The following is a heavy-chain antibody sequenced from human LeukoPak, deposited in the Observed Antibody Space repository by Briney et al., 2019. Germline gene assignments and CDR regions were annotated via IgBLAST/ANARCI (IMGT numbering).Heavy chain of an antibody. J-gene: IGHJ6*03. Sequence: GASVKVSCKASGYTFTSYAMNWVRQAPGQGLEWMGWINTNTGNPTYAQGFTGRFVFSLDTSVSTTYLQISSLKAEDTAVYYCARDGLVPAAQAKFYYYYMDVWGKGTTVTVSS. V-gene: IGHV7-4-1*02. CDR1: GYTFTSYA. CDR2: INTNTGNP. D-gene: IGHD2-2*01. CDR3: ARDGLVPAAQAKFYYYYMDV.